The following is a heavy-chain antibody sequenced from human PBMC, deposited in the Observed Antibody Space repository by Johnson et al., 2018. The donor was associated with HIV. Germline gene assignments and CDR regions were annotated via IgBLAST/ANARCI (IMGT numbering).Heavy chain of an antibody. CDR2: IWFDGSNK. V-gene: IGHV3-33*01. Sequence: QVQLVESGGGLVQPGGSLRLSCAASGFTFSSYGMHWVRQAPGKGLEWVAVIWFDGSNKHYADSVKGRFTISRDNSKNTLYLQMNSLRVEDTAIYYCATEYGSGSYYTYAFDIWGQGTMVTVSS. D-gene: IGHD3-10*01. CDR3: ATEYGSGSYYTYAFDI. J-gene: IGHJ3*02. CDR1: GFTFSSYG.